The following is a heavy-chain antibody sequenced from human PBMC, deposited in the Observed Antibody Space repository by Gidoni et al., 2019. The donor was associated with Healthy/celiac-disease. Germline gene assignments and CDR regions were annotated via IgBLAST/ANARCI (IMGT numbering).Heavy chain of an antibody. CDR3: AREGQNAFDI. J-gene: IGHJ3*02. V-gene: IGHV3-48*03. Sequence: EVQLVESGGGLVQPGGSLRLSCAASGFTFSSYEMNWVRQAPGKGLEWVSYISSSGSTIYYADSVKGRFTISRDNAKNSQYLQMNSLRAEDTAVYYCAREGQNAFDIWGQGTMVTVSS. CDR1: GFTFSSYE. CDR2: ISSSGSTI.